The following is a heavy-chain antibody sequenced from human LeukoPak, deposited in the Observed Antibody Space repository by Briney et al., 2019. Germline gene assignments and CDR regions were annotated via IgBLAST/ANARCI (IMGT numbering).Heavy chain of an antibody. CDR1: GFTFTSNW. J-gene: IGHJ4*02. CDR3: AKSPYGLGSYAIAGDY. Sequence: GGSLRLSCIASGFTFTSNWMHWVRQAPGKGLVWVSHIKSDGSGTNYADSVKGRFTISRDNGKNTLYLQMNTLRAEDTAVYYCAKSPYGLGSYAIAGDYWGQGTLVTVSS. V-gene: IGHV3-74*01. D-gene: IGHD3-10*01. CDR2: IKSDGSGT.